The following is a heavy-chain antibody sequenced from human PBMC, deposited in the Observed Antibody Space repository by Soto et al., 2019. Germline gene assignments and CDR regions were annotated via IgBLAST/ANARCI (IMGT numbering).Heavy chain of an antibody. Sequence: TLPLTSTVSYGNIISLGDYCNFIHKQPRKGLEWIGYIYYIGSTYYNPSLKSRVTISLDTSKNQFSLKLSSVTAADTAVYYCARSFFPWGQGTLVTVSS. CDR1: YGNIISLGDY. CDR3: ARSFFP. J-gene: IGHJ5*02. V-gene: IGHV4-31*03. D-gene: IGHD3-3*01. CDR2: IYYIGST.